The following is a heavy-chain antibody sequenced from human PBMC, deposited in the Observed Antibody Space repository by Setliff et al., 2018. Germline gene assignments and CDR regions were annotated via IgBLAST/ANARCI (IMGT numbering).Heavy chain of an antibody. CDR1: GYTFTSYY. Sequence: ASVKVSCKASGYTFTSYYMHWVRQAPGQGLEWMTMIIPSTGNTNYAQKFQGRVTMTADTSTNTVYMDLSSLGSEDTAVYYCVRERRGGHFDYWGQRTLVTVSS. J-gene: IGHJ4*02. CDR2: IIPSTGNT. CDR3: VRERRGGHFDY. V-gene: IGHV1-46*01.